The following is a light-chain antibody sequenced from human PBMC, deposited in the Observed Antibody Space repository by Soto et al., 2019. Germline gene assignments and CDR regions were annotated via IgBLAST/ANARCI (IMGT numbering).Light chain of an antibody. Sequence: DIQMTQSPSTLSAFVGDRVTITCRASQSVSSSLAWYQQKPGKAPKPLIYDASTLESGVPSRFSGSGYGTEFTLTINRLQPGDFATYYCQQYERFSPYTFGQGTRLEI. J-gene: IGKJ2*01. CDR2: DAS. CDR3: QQYERFSPYT. CDR1: QSVSSS. V-gene: IGKV1-5*01.